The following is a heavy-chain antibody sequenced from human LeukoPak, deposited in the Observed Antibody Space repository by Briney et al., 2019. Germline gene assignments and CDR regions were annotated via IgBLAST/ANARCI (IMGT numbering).Heavy chain of an antibody. CDR3: AKGVGYYSYYFDC. CDR2: ISCGGGRT. D-gene: IGHD3-22*01. V-gene: IGHV3-23*01. J-gene: IGHJ4*02. Sequence: PGGSLRLSCAASGFTFSSYAMNWVRQAPGKGLEWVSSISCGGGRTYYADSVKGRFTISRDNSKNTLYLQMNSLRAEDTAVYYCAKGVGYYSYYFDCLGQGTLVTVSS. CDR1: GFTFSSYA.